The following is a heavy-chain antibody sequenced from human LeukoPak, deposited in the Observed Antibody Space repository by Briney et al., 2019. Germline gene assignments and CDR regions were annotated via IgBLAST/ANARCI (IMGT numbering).Heavy chain of an antibody. CDR3: ARLDYFEGGMDV. D-gene: IGHD3-10*01. J-gene: IGHJ6*02. V-gene: IGHV4-30-2*01. CDR2: IYHGGST. Sequence: SETLSLTCAVSGGSISSGGYSWSWIRQPPGKGLEWIGYIYHGGSTYYNPSLKSRVTISVDRSKNQFSLKLSSVTAADTAVYYCARLDYFEGGMDVWGQGTTVTVSS. CDR1: GGSISSGGYS.